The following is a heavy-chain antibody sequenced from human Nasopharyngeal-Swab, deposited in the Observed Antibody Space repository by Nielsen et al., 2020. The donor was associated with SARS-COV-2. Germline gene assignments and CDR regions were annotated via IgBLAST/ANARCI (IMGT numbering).Heavy chain of an antibody. CDR3: ARDPYYDILTGYYTN. CDR1: GFTFSSYS. V-gene: IGHV3-21*01. Sequence: GGSLRLSCAASGFTFSSYSVNWVRQAPGKGLEWVSSISSSSSYIYYADSVKGRFTISRDNAKNSLYLQMNSLRAEDTAVYYCARDPYYDILTGYYTNWGQGTLVTVSS. J-gene: IGHJ4*02. CDR2: ISSSSSYI. D-gene: IGHD3-9*01.